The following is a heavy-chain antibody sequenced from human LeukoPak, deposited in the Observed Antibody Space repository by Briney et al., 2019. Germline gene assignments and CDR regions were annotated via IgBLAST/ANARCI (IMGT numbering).Heavy chain of an antibody. Sequence: GGSLRLSCAASGFTFSSYAMSWVRQAPGKGLEWVSAISGSGDSTYYADAVKGRFTISRDNSKNTLYLQMNSLRAEDTAVYYCAKKDYGDAGTGIFNHWGQGTLVTVSS. D-gene: IGHD4-17*01. J-gene: IGHJ4*02. CDR3: AKKDYGDAGTGIFNH. CDR2: ISGSGDST. CDR1: GFTFSSYA. V-gene: IGHV3-23*01.